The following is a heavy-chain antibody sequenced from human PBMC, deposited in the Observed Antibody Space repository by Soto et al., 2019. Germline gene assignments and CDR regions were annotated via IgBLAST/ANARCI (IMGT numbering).Heavy chain of an antibody. CDR3: ARVPSPFDYYYAMDV. J-gene: IGHJ6*02. Sequence: PSETLSLTCTVSGDSISSGNKYWSWIRQPPGKGLEWIGYIFSSGTTYYNPSLKSRLTMSLDASQNQFSLKLNSLTDADTAVYFCARVPSPFDYYYAMDVWGQGTKVTVSS. CDR1: GDSISSGNKY. V-gene: IGHV4-30-4*01. D-gene: IGHD3-16*01. CDR2: IFSSGTT.